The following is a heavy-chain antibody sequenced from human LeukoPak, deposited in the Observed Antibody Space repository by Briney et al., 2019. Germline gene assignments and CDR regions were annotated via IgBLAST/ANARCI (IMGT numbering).Heavy chain of an antibody. V-gene: IGHV3-20*04. Sequence: GGSLRLSCAASGFPFSSYAMHWVRQAPGKGLEWVSGISWSGGSTGYADSVKGRFAISRDNAENSLYLQMNSLSAEDTAVYYCARYGNGAWLAHYAFDSWGQGTMVTVSS. CDR1: GFPFSSYA. CDR2: ISWSGGST. D-gene: IGHD6-19*01. CDR3: ARYGNGAWLAHYAFDS. J-gene: IGHJ3*02.